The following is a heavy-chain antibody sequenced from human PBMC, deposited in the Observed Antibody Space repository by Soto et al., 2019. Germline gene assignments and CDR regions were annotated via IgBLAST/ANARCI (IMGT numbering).Heavy chain of an antibody. V-gene: IGHV1-18*01. CDR1: GYTFTSYG. J-gene: IGHJ3*02. Sequence: ASVKVSCKASGYTFTSYGISWVRQAPGQGLEWMGWISAYNGNTNYAQKLQGRVTMTTDTSTSTAYMELRSLRSDDTAVYYCARDRYYYGSRRGHDAIDIWGQATMVSVSS. D-gene: IGHD3-10*01. CDR2: ISAYNGNT. CDR3: ARDRYYYGSRRGHDAIDI.